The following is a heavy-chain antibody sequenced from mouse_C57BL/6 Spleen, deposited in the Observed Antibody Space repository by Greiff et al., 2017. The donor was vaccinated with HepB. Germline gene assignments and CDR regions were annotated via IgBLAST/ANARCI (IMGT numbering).Heavy chain of an antibody. CDR2: IHPNSGST. CDR1: GYTFTSYW. J-gene: IGHJ2*01. CDR3: ARPHNWGFDY. Sequence: QVQLKQSGAELVKPGASVKLSCKASGYTFTSYWMHWVKQRPGQGLEWIGMIHPNSGSTNYNEKFKSKATLTVDKSSSTAYMQLSSLTSEDSAVYYCARPHNWGFDYWGQGTTLTVSA. V-gene: IGHV1-64*01. D-gene: IGHD4-1*02.